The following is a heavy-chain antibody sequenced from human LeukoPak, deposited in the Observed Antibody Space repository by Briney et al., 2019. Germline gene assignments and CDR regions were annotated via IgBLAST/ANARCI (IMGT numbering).Heavy chain of an antibody. J-gene: IGHJ3*02. V-gene: IGHV4-59*08. D-gene: IGHD5-12*01. Sequence: PSETLSLTCTVSVGSISSYSWSWIRQPPGKGLEWVGYIYYSGSTNYNPSLKSRVTISVDTSKNQFSLKLSSVTAADTAVYYCARHEEGYDTYDAFDIWGQGTMVTVSS. CDR1: VGSISSYS. CDR2: IYYSGST. CDR3: ARHEEGYDTYDAFDI.